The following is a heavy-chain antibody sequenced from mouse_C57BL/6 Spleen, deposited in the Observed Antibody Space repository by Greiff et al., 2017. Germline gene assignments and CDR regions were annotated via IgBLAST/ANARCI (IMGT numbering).Heavy chain of an antibody. D-gene: IGHD3-3*01. Sequence: VKLMESGPGLVQPSQSLSITCTVSGFSLTSYGVHWVRQSPGKGLEWLGVIWRGGSTDYNAAVMSRLSITKDNSKSQVFFKMNSLQADDTAIYYCAKNEGDPFLYFDVWGTGTTVTVSS. CDR1: GFSLTSYG. V-gene: IGHV2-5*01. CDR2: IWRGGST. J-gene: IGHJ1*03. CDR3: AKNEGDPFLYFDV.